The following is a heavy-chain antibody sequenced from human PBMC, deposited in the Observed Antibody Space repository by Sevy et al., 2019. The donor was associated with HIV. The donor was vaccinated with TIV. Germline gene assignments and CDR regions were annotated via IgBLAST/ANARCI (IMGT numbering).Heavy chain of an antibody. Sequence: SETLSLTCGVQDGSFSGYYWNWIRQLPGKGLEWIGEINESGITYYNPSLKSRVTISVDTSKKQFSLKLNSVTAADTAVYFCARSPPVVVVPGAPSWFDPWGQGTLVTVSS. CDR2: INESGIT. CDR1: DGSFSGYY. V-gene: IGHV4-34*01. D-gene: IGHD2-2*01. J-gene: IGHJ5*02. CDR3: ARSPPVVVVPGAPSWFDP.